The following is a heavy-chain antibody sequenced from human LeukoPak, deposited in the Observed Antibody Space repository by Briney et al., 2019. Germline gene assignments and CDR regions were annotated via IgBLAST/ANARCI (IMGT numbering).Heavy chain of an antibody. CDR1: GFTFSSYA. V-gene: IGHV3-15*01. D-gene: IGHD7-27*01. J-gene: IGHJ4*02. Sequence: PGGSLRLSCAASGFTFSSYAMSWVRQAPGKGLEWVGHIKSKSDGGTTDYAAPVKGRFTISRDDSKNTLYLQMNSLKTEDTALYYCTTLIWGSQVLDSWGQGTLVTVSS. CDR2: IKSKSDGGTT. CDR3: TTLIWGSQVLDS.